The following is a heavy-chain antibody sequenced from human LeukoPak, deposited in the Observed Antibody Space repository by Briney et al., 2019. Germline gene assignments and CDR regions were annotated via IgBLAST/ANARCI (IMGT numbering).Heavy chain of an antibody. CDR3: ARGDDSSGYYLHY. CDR1: GGSISSSSYY. CDR2: IYYSGST. D-gene: IGHD3-22*01. V-gene: IGHV4-39*01. Sequence: SETLSLTCTVSGGSISSSSYYWGWIRQPPGKGLEWIGSIYYSGSTYYNPSLKSRVTISVDTSKNQFSLKLSSVTAADTAVYYCARGDDSSGYYLHYWGQGTLVTVSS. J-gene: IGHJ4*02.